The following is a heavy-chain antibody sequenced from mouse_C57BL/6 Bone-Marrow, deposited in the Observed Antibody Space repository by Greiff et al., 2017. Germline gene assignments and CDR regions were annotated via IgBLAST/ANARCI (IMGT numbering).Heavy chain of an antibody. V-gene: IGHV14-4*01. Sequence: VQLQQSGAELVRPGASVKLSCTASGFNIKDDYMHWVKQRPEQGLEWIGWLDPDNGDTEYASKFQGKATITADTSSNTAYLQLNTLTSWDTAVYYCTTGVYWGQGTTLTVSS. CDR2: LDPDNGDT. CDR3: TTGVY. J-gene: IGHJ2*01. CDR1: GFNIKDDY.